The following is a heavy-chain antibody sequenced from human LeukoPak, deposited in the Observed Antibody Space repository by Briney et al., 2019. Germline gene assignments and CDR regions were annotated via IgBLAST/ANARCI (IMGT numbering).Heavy chain of an antibody. J-gene: IGHJ4*02. CDR1: GVSFSGYY. CDR3: ARVGGTDLSMGY. CDR2: INHSGST. Sequence: SETLSLTCAVYGVSFSGYYWSWIRQPPGKGLEWIGEINHSGSTNYNPSLKSRVTISVDTSKNQFSLKLSSVTAADTAVYYCARVGGTDLSMGYWGQGTLVTVSS. V-gene: IGHV4-34*01. D-gene: IGHD3-10*01.